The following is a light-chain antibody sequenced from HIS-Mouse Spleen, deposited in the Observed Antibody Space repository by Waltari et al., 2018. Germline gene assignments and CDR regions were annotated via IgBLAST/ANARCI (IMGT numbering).Light chain of an antibody. CDR1: SSDVGSYNL. Sequence: QSALTQPASVSGSPGQSITISCTGTSSDVGSYNLVSWYQQHPGKAPELMIYEGSKRTSVISNRLSGSKSGNTASLRISGLQAEDEADYYCCSYAGSSTVVFGGGTKLTVL. CDR3: CSYAGSSTVV. CDR2: EGS. V-gene: IGLV2-23*01. J-gene: IGLJ2*01.